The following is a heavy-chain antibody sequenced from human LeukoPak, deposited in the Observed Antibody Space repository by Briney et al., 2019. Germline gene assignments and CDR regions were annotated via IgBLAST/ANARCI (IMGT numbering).Heavy chain of an antibody. J-gene: IGHJ4*02. CDR2: IYYSGST. CDR1: GGSISSYY. Sequence: PSETLSLTCSVSGGSISSYYWDWIRQPPGRGLEWIGYIYYSGSTNYNPSLKSRVTISVDTSKNQFSLKLSSVTAADTAVYYCARLQDYGDYKGGIDYWGQGTLVTVSS. D-gene: IGHD4-17*01. V-gene: IGHV4-59*01. CDR3: ARLQDYGDYKGGIDY.